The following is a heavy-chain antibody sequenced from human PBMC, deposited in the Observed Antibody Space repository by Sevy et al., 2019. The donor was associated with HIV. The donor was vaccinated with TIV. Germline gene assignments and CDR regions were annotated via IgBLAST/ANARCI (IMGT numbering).Heavy chain of an antibody. CDR3: ASKFKQFDYYDSSGYCDY. CDR1: GYTFTGYY. V-gene: IGHV1-2*02. CDR2: INPNSGGT. Sequence: ASVKVSCKASGYTFTGYYMHWVRQAPGQGLEWMGWINPNSGGTNYAQKFQGRVTMTRDTSISTAYMELSRLRSDDTAVYYCASKFKQFDYYDSSGYCDYWGQGTLVTVSS. D-gene: IGHD3-22*01. J-gene: IGHJ4*02.